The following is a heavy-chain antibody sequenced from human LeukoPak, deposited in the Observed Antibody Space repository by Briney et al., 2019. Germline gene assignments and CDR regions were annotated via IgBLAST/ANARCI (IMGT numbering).Heavy chain of an antibody. Sequence: GGSLRLSCAASGFTFSSYAMIWVRQAPGKGLEWVAGIINSGGDTYYADSAKGRFTISKDNSKNTVYLQMNSLRAEDTALYYCAKIAVTWVSCTIDSWGQGTLVTVSS. CDR1: GFTFSSYA. CDR2: IINSGGDT. D-gene: IGHD2-8*01. J-gene: IGHJ4*02. CDR3: AKIAVTWVSCTIDS. V-gene: IGHV3-23*01.